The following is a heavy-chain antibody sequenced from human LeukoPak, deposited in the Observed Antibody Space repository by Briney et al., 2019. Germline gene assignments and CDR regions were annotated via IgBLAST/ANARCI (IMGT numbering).Heavy chain of an antibody. CDR2: IYYSGST. D-gene: IGHD1-1*01. J-gene: IGHJ5*02. Sequence: SETLSLTCTVSGGSISSYYWSWIRQPPGKGLEWIGYIYYSGSTNYNPSLKSRVTISVDTSKNQFSLKLSSVTAADTAVYYCARASSKPKSQYIPMVDPWGQGTLVTVSS. CDR3: ARASSKPKSQYIPMVDP. V-gene: IGHV4-59*01. CDR1: GGSISSYY.